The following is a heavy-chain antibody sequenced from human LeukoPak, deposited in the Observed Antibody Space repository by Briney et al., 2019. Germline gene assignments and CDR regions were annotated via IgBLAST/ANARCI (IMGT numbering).Heavy chain of an antibody. J-gene: IGHJ4*02. D-gene: IGHD4-23*01. CDR1: GFTFDDYG. Sequence: GGSLRLSCAASGFTFDDYGMSWVRQAPGKGLEWVSGINWNGCSRGYADSVKGRFTISRDNAKNSLYLEMNSLRPEDTALYYCESSYGVNSKAWAYWGQGTLVTASS. CDR2: INWNGCSR. V-gene: IGHV3-20*04. CDR3: ESSYGVNSKAWAY.